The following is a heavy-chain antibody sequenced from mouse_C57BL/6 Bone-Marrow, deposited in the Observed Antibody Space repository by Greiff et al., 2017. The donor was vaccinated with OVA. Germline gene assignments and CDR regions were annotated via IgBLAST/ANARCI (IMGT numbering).Heavy chain of an antibody. D-gene: IGHD1-1*01. Sequence: EVQLKESGPELVKPGASVKIPCKASGYTFTDYNMDWVKQSHGKSLEWIGDINPNNGGTIYNQKFKGKATLTVAKSSSTAYMELRILTYEDTAVYYGARGIYYYGSSLVDYWGQGTTLTVSS. V-gene: IGHV1-18*01. CDR2: INPNNGGT. J-gene: IGHJ2*01. CDR3: ARGIYYYGSSLVDY. CDR1: GYTFTDYN.